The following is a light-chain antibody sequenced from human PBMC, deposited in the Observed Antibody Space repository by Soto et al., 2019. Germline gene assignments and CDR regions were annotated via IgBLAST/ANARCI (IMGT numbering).Light chain of an antibody. V-gene: IGLV2-23*02. J-gene: IGLJ1*01. CDR3: SSYAGSSTYV. CDR1: SSDVGSYNF. CDR2: EVS. Sequence: QSALTQPASVSGSPGQSITISCTGTSSDVGSYNFVSWYQQHPGKAPKLMIYEVSKRPSGVSNRFSGSKSGNTASLTISGLQVEDEADYYCSSYAGSSTYVFGTGTKLTVL.